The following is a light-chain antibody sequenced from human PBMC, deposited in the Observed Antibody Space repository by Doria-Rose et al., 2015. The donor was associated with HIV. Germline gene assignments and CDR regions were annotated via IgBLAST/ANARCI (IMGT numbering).Light chain of an antibody. CDR2: DGS. CDR1: QSFSSTY. Sequence: TQSPGTLSLSPGERATLSCRASQSFSSTYLALYQQTPGHAPSLLIYDGSTRATGIPNRFSACGSGTDFTLTINRLEPEDFALYYCHQYGTSWTFGQGTKVEI. CDR3: HQYGTSWT. J-gene: IGKJ1*01. V-gene: IGKV3-20*01.